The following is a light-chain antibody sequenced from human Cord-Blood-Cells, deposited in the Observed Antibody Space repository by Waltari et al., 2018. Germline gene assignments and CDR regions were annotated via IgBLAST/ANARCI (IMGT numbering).Light chain of an antibody. Sequence: QSALTQPRSVSGSPGQSVTISCTGTSSDVGGYNYVSWYQQHPGKAPKLMIYDVRKRPSRVPDRFSGSKSGSAASLTIAGLQAEADADYYCCSYAGSYTPEGVFGGGTKLTVL. J-gene: IGLJ3*02. CDR2: DVR. CDR3: CSYAGSYTPEGV. CDR1: SSDVGGYNY. V-gene: IGLV2-11*01.